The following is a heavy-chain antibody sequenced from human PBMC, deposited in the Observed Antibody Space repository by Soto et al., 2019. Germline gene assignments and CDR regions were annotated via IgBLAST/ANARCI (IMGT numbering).Heavy chain of an antibody. V-gene: IGHV5-10-1*01. CDR3: ASGGVRYDIFEAYGMDV. Sequence: PGESLKISCKGFGYNFINYWISWVRQMPGKGLEWMGRIDPSDSYTNYSPSFQGHVTISADKSISTAYLQWSSLKASDTAMYYCASGGVRYDIFEAYGMDVWGQGTTVTVSS. CDR2: IDPSDSYT. J-gene: IGHJ6*02. D-gene: IGHD3-9*01. CDR1: GYNFINYW.